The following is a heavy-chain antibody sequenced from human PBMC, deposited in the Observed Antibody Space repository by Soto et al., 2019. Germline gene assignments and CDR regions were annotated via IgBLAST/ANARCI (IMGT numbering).Heavy chain of an antibody. D-gene: IGHD6-13*01. V-gene: IGHV1-69*06. CDR3: ARGGFSSSWRFDY. Sequence: QVQLVQSGAEVKKPGSSVKVSCRASADTFNSYAISWVRQAPGQGLEWMGGIVPFIGTTNYEERLQGRATITADKCTSTVYMELSSLRSEDTAVYYCARGGFSSSWRFDYWGQGTLVTVSS. CDR2: IVPFIGTT. J-gene: IGHJ4*02. CDR1: ADTFNSYA.